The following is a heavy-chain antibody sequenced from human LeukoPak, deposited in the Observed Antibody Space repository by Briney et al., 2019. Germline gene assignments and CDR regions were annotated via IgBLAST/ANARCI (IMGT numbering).Heavy chain of an antibody. D-gene: IGHD4-11*01. CDR2: INPSGGST. CDR3: ARVSVTTNWFDP. Sequence: ASVKDSCKASGYTFTSYSMHWVRHDPGQGLEWMGIINPSGGSTSYAQKFQGRVTMTRDTSTSTVYMELSSLRSEDTAVYYCARVSVTTNWFDPWGQGTLVTVCS. CDR1: GYTFTSYS. V-gene: IGHV1-46*01. J-gene: IGHJ5*02.